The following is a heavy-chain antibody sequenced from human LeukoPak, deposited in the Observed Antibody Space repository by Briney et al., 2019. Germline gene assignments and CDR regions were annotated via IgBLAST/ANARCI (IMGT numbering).Heavy chain of an antibody. J-gene: IGHJ4*02. D-gene: IGHD3-22*01. CDR1: GGSFSGYY. V-gene: IGHV4-34*01. Sequence: PSETLSLTCAVYGGSFSGYYRSWIRQPPGKGLEWIGEINHSGSTNYNPSLKSRVTISVDTSKNQFSLKLSSVTAADTAVYYCAQFLPDDSSGYSPIADYWGQGTLVTVSS. CDR3: AQFLPDDSSGYSPIADY. CDR2: INHSGST.